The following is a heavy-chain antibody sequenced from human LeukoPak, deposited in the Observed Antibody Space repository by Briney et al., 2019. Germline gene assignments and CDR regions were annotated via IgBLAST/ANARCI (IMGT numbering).Heavy chain of an antibody. V-gene: IGHV4-59*02. D-gene: IGHD6-13*01. CDR2: IYYSGST. J-gene: IGHJ4*02. Sequence: ETLSLTCTVSGGSVSDYYWSWIRQPPGKGLEWIGYIYYSGSTNYNPSLKSRVTISVDTSKNQFSLRLSSVTAADTAVYYCARVTGYMTEDYFDYWGQGTLITVSS. CDR3: ARVTGYMTEDYFDY. CDR1: GGSVSDYY.